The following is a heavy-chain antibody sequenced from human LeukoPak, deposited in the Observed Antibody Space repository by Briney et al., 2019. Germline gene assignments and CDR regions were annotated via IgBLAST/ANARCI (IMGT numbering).Heavy chain of an antibody. D-gene: IGHD3-22*01. J-gene: IGHJ4*02. CDR3: ARAEVSITMIVVVIFDY. CDR2: IYYSGST. V-gene: IGHV4-59*08. Sequence: SETLSLTCTVSGGSISSYYWSWIRQPPGKGLEWIGYIYYSGSTYYNPSLKSRVTISVDTSKNQFSLKLSSVTAADTAVYYCARAEVSITMIVVVIFDYWGQGTLVTVSS. CDR1: GGSISSYY.